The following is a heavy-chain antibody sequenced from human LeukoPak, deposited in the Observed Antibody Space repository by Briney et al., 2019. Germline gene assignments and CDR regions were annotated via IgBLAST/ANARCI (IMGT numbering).Heavy chain of an antibody. CDR3: ARDDYDYVWGSYRSLFDY. CDR2: IIPIFGTA. D-gene: IGHD3-16*02. V-gene: IGHV1-69*13. Sequence: SVKVSCKASGGTFSSYAISWVRQAPGQGLEWMGGIIPIFGTANYAQKFQGRVTITADESTSTACMELSSLRSEDTAVYYCARDDYDYVWGSYRSLFDYWGQGTLVTVSS. J-gene: IGHJ4*02. CDR1: GGTFSSYA.